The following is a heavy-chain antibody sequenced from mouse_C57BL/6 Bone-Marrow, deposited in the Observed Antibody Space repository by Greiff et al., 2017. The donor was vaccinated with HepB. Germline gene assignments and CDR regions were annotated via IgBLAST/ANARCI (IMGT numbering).Heavy chain of an antibody. CDR2: INYDGSST. CDR3: ARDGGWFAY. V-gene: IGHV5-16*01. CDR1: GFTFSDYY. Sequence: EVKLVESEGGLVQPGSSMKLSCTASGFTFSDYYMAWVRQVPEKGLEWVANINYDGSSTYYLDSLKSRFSISRDNAKNILYLQMSSLKSEDTATYCCARDGGWFAYWGQGTLVTVSA. J-gene: IGHJ3*01.